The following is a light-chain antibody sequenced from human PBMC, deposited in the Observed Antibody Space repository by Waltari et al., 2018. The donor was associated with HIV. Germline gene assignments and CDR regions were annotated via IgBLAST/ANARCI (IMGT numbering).Light chain of an antibody. CDR2: LSTNGSH. CDR1: SGHTNYA. J-gene: IGLJ2*01. V-gene: IGLV4-69*01. Sequence: QVVLTQSPSASASLGASVKLTCTLRSGHTNYAIAWPQHQPEKGPRYLMRLSTNGSHTKGDGIPDRFSGSSSGAERYLTIASLQSEDEADYYCQTWGTGIVVFGGGTKLTVL. CDR3: QTWGTGIVV.